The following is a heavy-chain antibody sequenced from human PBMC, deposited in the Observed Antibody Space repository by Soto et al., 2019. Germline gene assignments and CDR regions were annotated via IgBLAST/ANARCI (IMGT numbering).Heavy chain of an antibody. CDR2: INPNSGGT. V-gene: IGHV1-2*04. CDR1: GYTFTGYY. D-gene: IGHD3-10*01. CDR3: ARDFAGSGSSYGMDV. J-gene: IGHJ6*02. Sequence: ASVKVSCKASGYTFTGYYMHGVRQAPGQGLEWMGWINPNSGGTNYAQKFQGWVTMTRDTSISTAYMELSRLRSDDTAVYYCARDFAGSGSSYGMDVWGQGTTVTVSS.